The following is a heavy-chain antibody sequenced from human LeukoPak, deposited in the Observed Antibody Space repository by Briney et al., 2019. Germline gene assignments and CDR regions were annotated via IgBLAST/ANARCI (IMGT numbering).Heavy chain of an antibody. CDR3: ARGGLLNWFGP. V-gene: IGHV4-61*02. D-gene: IGHD1-26*01. Sequence: SQTLSLTCTVSGGSFSSVSYYWSWIRQLAGKGLEWIGRIYTSGSTNYNPSLKSRVTISVDTSKNQFSLKLSSVSAADTAVYYCARGGLLNWFGPWGQGTLVTVSS. CDR1: GGSFSSVSYY. CDR2: IYTSGST. J-gene: IGHJ5*02.